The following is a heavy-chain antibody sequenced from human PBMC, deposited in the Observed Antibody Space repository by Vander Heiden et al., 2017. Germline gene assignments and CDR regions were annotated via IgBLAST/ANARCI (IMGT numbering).Heavy chain of an antibody. CDR1: GFTFSNAW. CDR2: IKSKTDGGTT. CDR3: TTERPITIFGVVPHRGYFDY. V-gene: IGHV3-15*01. J-gene: IGHJ4*02. Sequence: EVQLVESGGGLVKPGGSLRLSCAASGFTFSNAWMSWVRQAPGKGLEWVGRIKSKTDGGTTDYAAPVKGRFTISRDDSKNTLYLQMNSLKTEDTAVYYCTTERPITIFGVVPHRGYFDYWGQGTLVTVSS. D-gene: IGHD3-3*01.